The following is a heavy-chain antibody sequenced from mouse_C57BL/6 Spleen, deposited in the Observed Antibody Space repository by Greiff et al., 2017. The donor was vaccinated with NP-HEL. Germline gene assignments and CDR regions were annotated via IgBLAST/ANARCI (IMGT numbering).Heavy chain of an antibody. CDR3: AIGNYFDY. Sequence: VQLQQSGPELVKPGASVKISCKASGYAFSSSWMNWVKQRPGKGLEWIGRIYPGDGDTNYNGKFKGKATLTADKSSSTAYMQLSSLTSEDSAVYFCAIGNYFDYGGQGTTLTVSS. J-gene: IGHJ2*01. CDR1: GYAFSSSW. CDR2: IYPGDGDT. V-gene: IGHV1-82*01. D-gene: IGHD6-1*01.